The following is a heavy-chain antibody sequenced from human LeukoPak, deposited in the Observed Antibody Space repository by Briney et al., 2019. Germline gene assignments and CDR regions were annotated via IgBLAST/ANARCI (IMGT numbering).Heavy chain of an antibody. D-gene: IGHD3-22*01. CDR2: INHSGST. CDR3: ARLLGKDSSGYHFDY. J-gene: IGHJ4*02. Sequence: SETLSLTCAVYGGSFSGYYWSWIRQPPGTGLEWIGEINHSGSTNYNPSLKSRVTISVDTSKNQFSLKLSSVTAADTAVYYCARLLGKDSSGYHFDYWGQGTLVTVSS. V-gene: IGHV4-34*01. CDR1: GGSFSGYY.